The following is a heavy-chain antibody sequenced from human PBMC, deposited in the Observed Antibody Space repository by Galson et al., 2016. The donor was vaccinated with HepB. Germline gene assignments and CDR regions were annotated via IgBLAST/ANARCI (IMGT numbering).Heavy chain of an antibody. D-gene: IGHD3-22*01. J-gene: IGHJ3*02. V-gene: IGHV5-51*01. CDR2: IYPGDSDT. CDR1: GYSFTSYW. Sequence: QSGAEVKKPGESLKISCKGSGYSFTSYWIGWVRQMPGKGLEWMGIIYPGDSDTRYSPSFQGQVNISADKSISTAYLQWSSLKTSDTAMYYCAREYDSSDYYVASFDIWGQGTMVTVSS. CDR3: AREYDSSDYYVASFDI.